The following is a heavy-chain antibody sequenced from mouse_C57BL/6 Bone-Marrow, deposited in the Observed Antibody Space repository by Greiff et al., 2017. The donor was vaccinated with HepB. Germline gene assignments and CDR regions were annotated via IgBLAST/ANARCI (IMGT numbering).Heavy chain of an antibody. J-gene: IGHJ2*01. Sequence: EVQLQQSGPVLVKPGASVKMSCKASGYTFTDYYMNWVKQSHGKSLEWIGVINPYNGGTSYNQKFKGKATLTVDKSSSTAYMELNSLTSEDSAVYYCALYDDYGYFDYWGQGTTLTVSS. CDR1: GYTFTDYY. CDR2: INPYNGGT. V-gene: IGHV1-19*01. CDR3: ALYDDYGYFDY. D-gene: IGHD2-4*01.